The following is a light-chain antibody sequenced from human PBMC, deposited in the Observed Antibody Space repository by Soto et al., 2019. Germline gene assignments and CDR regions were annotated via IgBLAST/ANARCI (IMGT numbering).Light chain of an antibody. V-gene: IGKV3-11*01. Sequence: VLTQSPATLSLSPGERATLXWRASQTVSSFLAWYQQKPGQAPRLLIHDSSDRATGIPARFSGSGSGTDFTLTISSLEPEDVAVYYCQQRSNWPLTFGGGTKVDIK. J-gene: IGKJ4*01. CDR3: QQRSNWPLT. CDR2: DSS. CDR1: QTVSSF.